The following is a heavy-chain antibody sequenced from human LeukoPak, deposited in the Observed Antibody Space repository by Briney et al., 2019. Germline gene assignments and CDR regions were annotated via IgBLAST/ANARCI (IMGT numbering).Heavy chain of an antibody. V-gene: IGHV3-30*02. CDR1: GFIFSDYD. CDR3: ARDLEKSLAVAHLAY. J-gene: IGHJ4*02. D-gene: IGHD6-19*01. Sequence: PGGSLRLSCAASGFIFSDYDMHWVRQAPGKGLEWVAFMRYDRRTKYYADSVKGRFTISRDNSKNTVYLDMNNLRGEDTAFYFCARDLEKSLAVAHLAYWGEGTRVT. CDR2: MRYDRRTK.